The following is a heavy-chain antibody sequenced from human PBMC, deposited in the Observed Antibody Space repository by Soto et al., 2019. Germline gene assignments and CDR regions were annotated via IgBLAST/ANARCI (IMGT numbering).Heavy chain of an antibody. D-gene: IGHD6-19*01. CDR2: ISAHDGNT. V-gene: IGHV1-18*01. CDR1: GYTFTSYA. Sequence: QVQLVQSGAEVKKPGASVKVSCKTSGYTFTSYAIHWVRQAPGQGLEWMGWISAHDGNTNYAKNLQGRVTMTTDTSTRTAYMELRSLRADDTAVNSFAGKAVAVHGYFDYGGQGPLVTVSP. J-gene: IGHJ4*02. CDR3: AGKAVAVHGYFDY.